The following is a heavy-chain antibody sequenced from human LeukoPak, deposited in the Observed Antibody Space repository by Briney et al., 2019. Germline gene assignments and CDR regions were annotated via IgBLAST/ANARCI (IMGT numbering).Heavy chain of an antibody. V-gene: IGHV3-30*02. CDR2: IRYDGSNK. CDR3: AKDKGFGTGTLDY. CDR1: GFTFSSYS. D-gene: IGHD1-1*01. Sequence: GGSLRLSCAASGFTFSSYSMNWVRQAPGKGLEWVAFIRYDGSNKYYADSVKGRFTISRDNSKNTLYLQMNSLRAEDTAVYYCAKDKGFGTGTLDYWGQGTLVTVSS. J-gene: IGHJ4*02.